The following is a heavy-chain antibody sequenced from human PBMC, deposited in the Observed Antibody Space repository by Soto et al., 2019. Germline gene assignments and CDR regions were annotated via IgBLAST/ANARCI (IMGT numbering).Heavy chain of an antibody. CDR2: IYYSGST. J-gene: IGHJ4*02. Sequence: QLQLQESGPGLVKPSETLSLTCTVSGGSISSSSYYWGWIRQPPGKGLEWIGSIYYSGSTYYNPSLKSRVTIAVDTSKNQFPLKLSAVTAADTAVYYCATLGFGESPYWGQGTLVTVSS. CDR3: ATLGFGESPY. V-gene: IGHV4-39*01. D-gene: IGHD3-10*01. CDR1: GGSISSSSYY.